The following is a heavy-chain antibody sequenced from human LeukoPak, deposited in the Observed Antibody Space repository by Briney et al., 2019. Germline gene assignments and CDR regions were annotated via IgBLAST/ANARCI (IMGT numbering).Heavy chain of an antibody. CDR1: GYTFTGYY. CDR3: AREEGFCRTTSCSAPSDY. J-gene: IGHJ4*02. CDR2: INPNSGDT. V-gene: IGHV1-2*02. Sequence: ASVKVSCKASGYTFTGYYMHWVRQAPGQGLEWMGWINPNSGDTIYAQKFQGRVTMTRDTSITTAYMELSRLTSDDTAMYYCAREEGFCRTTSCSAPSDYWGQGTLVTVSS. D-gene: IGHD2-2*01.